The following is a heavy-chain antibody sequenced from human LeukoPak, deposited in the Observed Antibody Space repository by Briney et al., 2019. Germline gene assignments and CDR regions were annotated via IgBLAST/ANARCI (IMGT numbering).Heavy chain of an antibody. Sequence: GGSLRLSCAASGFIFSSYAMTWVRQAPGKGLEWVSGIGGRGDNTYYADSVRGRFTISRDNSKSTLYLQMNSLRAEDTAIYYCAKNGGDSYGTGHFDYWGQGTLVTVSS. CDR2: IGGRGDNT. V-gene: IGHV3-23*01. D-gene: IGHD2-21*02. CDR1: GFIFSSYA. J-gene: IGHJ4*02. CDR3: AKNGGDSYGTGHFDY.